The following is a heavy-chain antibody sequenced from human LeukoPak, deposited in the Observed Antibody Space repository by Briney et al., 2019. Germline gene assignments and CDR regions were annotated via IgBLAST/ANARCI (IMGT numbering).Heavy chain of an antibody. J-gene: IGHJ4*02. Sequence: KASETLSLTCTVSGGSISSYYWSWIRQPPGKGLEWIGYIYYSGSTNYNPSLKSRVTISVDTSKNQFSLKLSSVTAADTAVYYCARHSREGIAVFDYWGQGTLVTVSS. CDR1: GGSISSYY. CDR3: ARHSREGIAVFDY. D-gene: IGHD6-19*01. CDR2: IYYSGST. V-gene: IGHV4-59*08.